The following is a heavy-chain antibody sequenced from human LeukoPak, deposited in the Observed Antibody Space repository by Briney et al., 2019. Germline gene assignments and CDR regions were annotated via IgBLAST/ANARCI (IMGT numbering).Heavy chain of an antibody. CDR3: ARVRGVQSRNYDFWSGYSQGAFDI. J-gene: IGHJ3*02. V-gene: IGHV4-30-4*08. D-gene: IGHD3-3*01. Sequence: SQTLSLTCTVSGDSISSGDYYWSWIRQPPGKGLEWIAYIYYSGSTYYNPSLKSRVTMSLDTSKNQFSLRLSSVTAADTAVYYCARVRGVQSRNYDFWSGYSQGAFDIWGQGTMVTVSS. CDR2: IYYSGST. CDR1: GDSISSGDYY.